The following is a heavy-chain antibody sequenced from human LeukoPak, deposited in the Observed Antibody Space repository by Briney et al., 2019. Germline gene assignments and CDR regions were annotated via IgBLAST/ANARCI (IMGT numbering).Heavy chain of an antibody. D-gene: IGHD3-10*01. CDR1: GFTFSTYW. CDR2: IKQDGSET. J-gene: IGHJ4*02. V-gene: IGHV3-7*01. Sequence: GGSLRLSCAASGFTFSTYWMSWVRQAPGKGLEWEANIKQDGSETHYVDSVRDRFTISRDNAKNSMYLQMNSLRAEDTALYYCARDAQYGSGSPQNYWGQGILVTVSS. CDR3: ARDAQYGSGSPQNY.